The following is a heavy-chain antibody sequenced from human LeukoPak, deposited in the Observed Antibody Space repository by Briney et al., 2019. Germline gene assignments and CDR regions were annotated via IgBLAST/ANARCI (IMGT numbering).Heavy chain of an antibody. Sequence: GGSLRLSCAASGFTFSSYGMHWVRQAPGKGLEWVAFIRYDGSNKYYADSVKGRFTISRDNSKNTLYLQMNSLRAEDTAVYYCARVRAGTLDAFDIWGQGTMVTVSS. J-gene: IGHJ3*02. CDR1: GFTFSSYG. D-gene: IGHD1-1*01. CDR3: ARVRAGTLDAFDI. CDR2: IRYDGSNK. V-gene: IGHV3-30*02.